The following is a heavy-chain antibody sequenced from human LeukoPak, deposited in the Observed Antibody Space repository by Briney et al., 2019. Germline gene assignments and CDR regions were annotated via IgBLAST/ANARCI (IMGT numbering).Heavy chain of an antibody. Sequence: GGSLRLSCAASGFTFSSYAMSWVRQAPGKGLEWVSAISGSGGSTYYADSVKGRFTISRDNSKNTLYLQMNSLRAEDTAVYYCAKRPSYYYDSSGYYFDYWGQGTLVTVSS. CDR2: ISGSGGST. CDR3: AKRPSYYYDSSGYYFDY. D-gene: IGHD3-22*01. J-gene: IGHJ4*02. V-gene: IGHV3-23*01. CDR1: GFTFSSYA.